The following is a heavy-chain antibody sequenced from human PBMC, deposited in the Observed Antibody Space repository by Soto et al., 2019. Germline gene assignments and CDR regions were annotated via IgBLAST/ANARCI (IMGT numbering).Heavy chain of an antibody. CDR3: AKDHHYDFWSGYYYYYYGMDV. D-gene: IGHD3-3*01. CDR2: ISYDGSNK. V-gene: IGHV3-30*18. J-gene: IGHJ6*02. CDR1: GFTFSSYG. Sequence: GGSLRLSCAASGFTFSSYGMHWVRQAPGKGLEWVAVISYDGSNKYYADSVKGRFTISRDNSKNTLYLQMNSLRAEDTAVYYCAKDHHYDFWSGYYYYYYGMDVWGQGTTVTVSS.